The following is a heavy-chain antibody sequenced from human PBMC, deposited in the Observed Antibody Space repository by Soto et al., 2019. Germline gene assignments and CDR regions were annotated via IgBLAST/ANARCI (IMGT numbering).Heavy chain of an antibody. D-gene: IGHD6-19*01. Sequence: GGSLRLSCAASGFTFSSYAMSWVRQAPGKGLGWVSAISGSGGSTYYADSVKGRFTISRDNSKNTLYLQMNSLRAEDTAVYYCAKAYSSGWYEGYYFDYWGQGTLVTVSS. CDR3: AKAYSSGWYEGYYFDY. V-gene: IGHV3-23*01. CDR1: GFTFSSYA. J-gene: IGHJ4*02. CDR2: ISGSGGST.